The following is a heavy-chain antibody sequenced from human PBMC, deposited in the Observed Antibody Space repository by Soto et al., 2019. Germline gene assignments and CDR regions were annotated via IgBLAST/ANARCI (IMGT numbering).Heavy chain of an antibody. D-gene: IGHD5-12*01. CDR1: GGSISSYY. Sequence: SETLSLTCTVSGGSISSYYWSWIRQPPGKGLEWIGYIYYSGSTNYNPSLKSRVTISVDTSKNQFSLKLSSVTAADTAVYYCASQGGSCGYDPFYYYYYVDVWGKGTTVTVS. CDR3: ASQGGSCGYDPFYYYYYVDV. V-gene: IGHV4-59*01. J-gene: IGHJ6*03. CDR2: IYYSGST.